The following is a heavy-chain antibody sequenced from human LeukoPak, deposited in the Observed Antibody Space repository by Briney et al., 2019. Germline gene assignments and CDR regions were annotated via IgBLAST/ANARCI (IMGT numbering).Heavy chain of an antibody. CDR1: GGSIGSYY. CDR3: ARGTMMVGP. CDR2: INYSGTS. V-gene: IGHV4-59*01. D-gene: IGHD3-22*01. J-gene: IGHJ5*02. Sequence: SETLSLTCTVSGGSIGSYYWSWIRQPPGKGLEWIGYINYSGTSNYNPSLKSRVSISVDTSKNLFSLKLSSVTAADTAVYYCARGTMMVGPWGQGTQVTVSS.